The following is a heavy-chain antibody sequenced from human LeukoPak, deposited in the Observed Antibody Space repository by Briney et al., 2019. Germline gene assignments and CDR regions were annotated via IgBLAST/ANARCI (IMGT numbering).Heavy chain of an antibody. CDR3: ARRRRSVYYYDY. Sequence: ASVKVSCKASGYTFTSYGISWVRQAPGQGLEWMGWISAYNGNTNYAHKLQGRVTMTTDTSTSTAYMELRSLRSDDTAVYYCARRRRSVYYYDYWGQGTLVTVSS. J-gene: IGHJ4*02. CDR1: GYTFTSYG. D-gene: IGHD3-10*01. V-gene: IGHV1-18*01. CDR2: ISAYNGNT.